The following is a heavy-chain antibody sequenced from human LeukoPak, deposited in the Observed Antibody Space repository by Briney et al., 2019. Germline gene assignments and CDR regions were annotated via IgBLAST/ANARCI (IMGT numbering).Heavy chain of an antibody. D-gene: IGHD6-19*01. CDR3: AKATSGWYSDC. V-gene: IGHV3-74*01. J-gene: IGHJ4*02. CDR2: INSDGSTT. CDR1: GFTFSSYW. Sequence: PGGSLRLSRAASGFTFSSYWMHWVRQAPGKGLVWVSRINSDGSTTSYADSVKGRFTISRDNAKNTLFLQMNSLRAEDTAVYYCAKATSGWYSDCWGQGTLVTVSS.